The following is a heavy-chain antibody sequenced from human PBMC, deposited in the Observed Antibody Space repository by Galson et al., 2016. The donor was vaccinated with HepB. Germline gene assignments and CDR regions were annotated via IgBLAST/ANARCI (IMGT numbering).Heavy chain of an antibody. Sequence: SLRLSCAASGFSFPPSWMSWVRQARGKGLEWVATIKTDGSEKTYVASVKGRFTIARDKAKNSLFLQMSSLRSEDTAVYFCTPHSDFVDYWGQGTLFTVSS. CDR3: TPHSDFVDY. V-gene: IGHV3-7*03. CDR1: GFSFPPSW. D-gene: IGHD1-26*01. CDR2: IKTDGSEK. J-gene: IGHJ4*02.